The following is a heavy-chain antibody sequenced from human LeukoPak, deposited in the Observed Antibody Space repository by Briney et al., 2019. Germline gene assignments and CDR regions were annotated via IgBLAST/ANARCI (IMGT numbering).Heavy chain of an antibody. Sequence: PGGSLRLSCAASGFTFSRYWMHWVRQTPGEGLVWVSRINSDGSATNYADSVKGRFTISRDNSIHTLYLQMSSLRSEDTALYYCARDGGSGWYDYWGQGTLVTVSS. CDR2: INSDGSAT. J-gene: IGHJ4*02. D-gene: IGHD6-19*01. CDR3: ARDGGSGWYDY. CDR1: GFTFSRYW. V-gene: IGHV3-74*01.